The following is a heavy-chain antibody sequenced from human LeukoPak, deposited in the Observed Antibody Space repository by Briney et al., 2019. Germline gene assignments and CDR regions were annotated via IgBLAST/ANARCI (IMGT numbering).Heavy chain of an antibody. V-gene: IGHV1-18*01. CDR2: ISAYNGNT. D-gene: IGHD1-26*01. CDR1: GYTFTSYG. Sequence: ASVKVSCKASGYTFTSYGISWVRQAPGQGLEWMGWISAYNGNTNYAQKLQGRVTMTEDTSTDTAYMELSSLRSEDTAVYYCATYSGSYTDAFDIWGQGTMVTVSS. J-gene: IGHJ3*02. CDR3: ATYSGSYTDAFDI.